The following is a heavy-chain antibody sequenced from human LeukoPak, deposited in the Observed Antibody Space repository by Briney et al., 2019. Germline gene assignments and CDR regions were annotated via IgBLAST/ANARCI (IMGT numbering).Heavy chain of an antibody. CDR2: IYYSGST. CDR1: GGSISSYY. V-gene: IGHV4-59*01. J-gene: IGHJ4*02. D-gene: IGHD3-3*01. Sequence: SETLSLTCTVSGGSISSYYWSWIRQPPGKGLEWIGYIYYSGSTNYNPSLKSRVTISVDTSKNQFSLKLSSVTAADMAVYYCARALDFWSGYYGYWGQGTLVTVSS. CDR3: ARALDFWSGYYGY.